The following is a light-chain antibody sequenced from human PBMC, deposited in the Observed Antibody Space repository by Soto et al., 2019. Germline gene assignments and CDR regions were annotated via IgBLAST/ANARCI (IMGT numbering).Light chain of an antibody. J-gene: IGKJ1*01. CDR1: QSLLHSDGYIY. V-gene: IGKV2-28*01. CDR2: LGS. Sequence: DIVMTQSPISLPVTPGEPASISCRSSQSLLHSDGYIYLDWYLQRPGQSPQLLICLGSNRASGVPDRCSGSGSGTHFTLTISRVEAEDFGVYYCMQALQSPWTFGQGTRVEVK. CDR3: MQALQSPWT.